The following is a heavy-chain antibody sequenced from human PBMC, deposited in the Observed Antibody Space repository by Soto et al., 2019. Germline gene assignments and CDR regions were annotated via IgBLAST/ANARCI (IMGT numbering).Heavy chain of an antibody. J-gene: IGHJ4*02. V-gene: IGHV4-39*01. CDR1: GAPITSNDYI. Sequence: SETLSLTCTVAGAPITSNDYIWAWIRQPPGRGLEFLASMHTSGGTYHASSLKSRATMALDTSKYRFSLKLQSVTAADTATYFCAGIVEGATRHSDVDHWGQETLVTVSS. CDR2: MHTSGGT. CDR3: AGIVEGATRHSDVDH. D-gene: IGHD2-15*01.